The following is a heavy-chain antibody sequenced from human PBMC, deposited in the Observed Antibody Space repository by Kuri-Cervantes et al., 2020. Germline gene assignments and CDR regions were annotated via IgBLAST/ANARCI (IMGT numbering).Heavy chain of an antibody. CDR1: GFTFSSYS. CDR2: VKSKTDGGTT. CDR3: ATSYGSGSYPYYYYYMDV. J-gene: IGHJ6*03. Sequence: GGSLRLSCAASGFTFSSYSMSWVRQAPGKGLEWVGRVKSKTDGGTTDYAAPVKGRFTISRDDSENTLYLQMNSLKTEDTAVYYCATSYGSGSYPYYYYYMDVWGKGTAVTVSS. V-gene: IGHV3-15*01. D-gene: IGHD3-10*01.